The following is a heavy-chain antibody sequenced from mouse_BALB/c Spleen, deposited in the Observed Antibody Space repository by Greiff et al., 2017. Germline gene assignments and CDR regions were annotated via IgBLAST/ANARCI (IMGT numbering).Heavy chain of an antibody. J-gene: IGHJ4*01. Sequence: EVKLQESGPGLVKPSQSLSLTCSVTGYSITSGYYWNWIRQFPGNKLEWMGYISYDGSNNYNPSLKNRISITRDTSKNQFFLKLNSVTTEDTATYYCARTLLYYAMDYWGQGTSVTVSS. CDR3: ARTLLYYAMDY. V-gene: IGHV3-6*02. CDR1: GYSITSGYY. CDR2: ISYDGSN. D-gene: IGHD2-10*01.